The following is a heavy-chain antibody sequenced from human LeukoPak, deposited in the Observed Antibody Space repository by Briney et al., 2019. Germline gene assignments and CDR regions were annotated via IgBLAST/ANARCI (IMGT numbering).Heavy chain of an antibody. J-gene: IGHJ5*02. D-gene: IGHD3-22*01. V-gene: IGHV1-8*01. CDR3: ARGSSYYYDMAWFDP. CDR1: GYTFTSYD. Sequence: ASVKVSCKASGYTFTSYDINWVRQATGLGLEWMGWMNPNSGNTGYAQKFQGRVTMTRNTSISTAYMELSSLRSEDTAVYYCARGSSYYYDMAWFDPWGQGTLVTVSS. CDR2: MNPNSGNT.